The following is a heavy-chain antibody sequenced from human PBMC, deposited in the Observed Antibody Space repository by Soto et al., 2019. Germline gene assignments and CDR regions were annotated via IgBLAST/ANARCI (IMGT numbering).Heavy chain of an antibody. J-gene: IGHJ4*02. CDR3: ARLGTKLSGFY. CDR1: GGSISSGGYS. CDR2: IYHSGST. Sequence: PSETLSLTCAVSGGSISSGGYSWSWIRQPPGKGLNYIGYIYHSGSTYYNPSLKSRVTISVDRSKNQFSLKLSSVTAADTAVYYCARLGTKLSGFYWGQGTLVTVS. D-gene: IGHD3-16*02. V-gene: IGHV4-30-2*01.